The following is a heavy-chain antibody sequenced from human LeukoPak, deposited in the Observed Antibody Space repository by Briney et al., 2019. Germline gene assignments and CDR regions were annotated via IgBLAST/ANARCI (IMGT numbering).Heavy chain of an antibody. J-gene: IGHJ6*02. V-gene: IGHV1-69*13. CDR3: ARVERRGVAGTLYPYCYYYGMDV. D-gene: IGHD6-19*01. Sequence: GASVKVSCKAPGGTFSSYAISWVRQAPGQGLEWMGGIIPIFGTANYAQKFQGRVTITADESTSTAYMELSSLRSEDTAVYYCARVERRGVAGTLYPYCYYYGMDVWGQGTTVTVSS. CDR2: IIPIFGTA. CDR1: GGTFSSYA.